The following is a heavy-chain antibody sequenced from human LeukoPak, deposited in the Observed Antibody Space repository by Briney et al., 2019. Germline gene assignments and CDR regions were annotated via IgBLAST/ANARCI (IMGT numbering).Heavy chain of an antibody. CDR1: GGSISSYY. J-gene: IGHJ6*03. V-gene: IGHV4-59*01. CDR3: ARHVGSYDFWSGPGFYYYYYMDV. Sequence: SETLSLTCTVSGGSISSYYWSWIRQPPGKGLEWIGYIYYSGSTNYNPSLKSRVTISVDTSKNQFSLKLSSVTAADTAVYYCARHVGSYDFWSGPGFYYYYYMDVWGKGTTVTVSS. CDR2: IYYSGST. D-gene: IGHD3-3*01.